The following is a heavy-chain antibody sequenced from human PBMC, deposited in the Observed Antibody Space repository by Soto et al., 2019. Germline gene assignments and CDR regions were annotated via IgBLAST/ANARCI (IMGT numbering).Heavy chain of an antibody. CDR1: GGSISSGDYY. J-gene: IGHJ4*02. V-gene: IGHV4-30-4*01. Sequence: QVQLQESGPGLVKPSQTLSLTCTVSGGSISSGDYYWSWIRQPPGKGLEWIGYIDYSGSTYYIPSLKSRVTISVDTSKNRFSLKLSSVTAADTAVYYCAGPGISAAGTLDYWGQGTLVTVSS. D-gene: IGHD6-13*01. CDR2: IDYSGST. CDR3: AGPGISAAGTLDY.